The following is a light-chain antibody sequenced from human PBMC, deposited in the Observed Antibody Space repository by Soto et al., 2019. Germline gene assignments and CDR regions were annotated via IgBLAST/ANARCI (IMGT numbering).Light chain of an antibody. CDR2: RAS. CDR1: QSVSSSY. Sequence: EIVLTQSPGTLSLSPGERATLSCRASQSVSSSYLAWYQQKPGQAPKVLIYRASSRATDIPDRFSGSGSGTDFTLTISRLEPEDFAVYYCQQYGSSPLTFGGGTKVEIK. CDR3: QQYGSSPLT. J-gene: IGKJ4*01. V-gene: IGKV3-20*01.